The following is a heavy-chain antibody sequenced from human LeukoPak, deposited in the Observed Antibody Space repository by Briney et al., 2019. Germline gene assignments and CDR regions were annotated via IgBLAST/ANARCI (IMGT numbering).Heavy chain of an antibody. D-gene: IGHD2-15*01. J-gene: IGHJ4*02. V-gene: IGHV3-53*01. Sequence: PGGSLRLSCAASGFTVSTNYMSWVRQAPGKKLEWVSDIYSDGSTFYADSVKGRFTISRDNSKNTLYLQMNSLRAEDTAVYYCAKDLSAVVVVVAATPDYWGQGTLVTVSS. CDR1: GFTVSTNY. CDR2: IYSDGST. CDR3: AKDLSAVVVVVAATPDY.